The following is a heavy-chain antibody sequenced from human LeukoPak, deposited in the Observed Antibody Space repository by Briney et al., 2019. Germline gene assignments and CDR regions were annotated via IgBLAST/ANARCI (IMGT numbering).Heavy chain of an antibody. CDR1: GFTISSYW. CDR3: ARDGDILTGHFNY. D-gene: IGHD3-9*01. J-gene: IGHJ4*02. CDR2: IKQDESEK. V-gene: IGHV3-7*03. Sequence: GGSLRLSCAVSGFTISSYWMTWVLQAPGKGLEWVANIKQDESEKYYVESVKGRFTISRDNAKNSLYLQMNSLRAEDTAVYYCARDGDILTGHFNYWGQGTLVTVSS.